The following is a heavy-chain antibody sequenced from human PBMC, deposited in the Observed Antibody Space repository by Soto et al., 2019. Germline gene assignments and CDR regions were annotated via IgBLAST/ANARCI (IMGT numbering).Heavy chain of an antibody. CDR1: GYTFTGYY. J-gene: IGHJ4*02. V-gene: IGHV1-2*04. Sequence: SCKASGYTFTGYYMHWVRQAPGQGLEWMGWINPNSGGTNYAQKFQGWVTMTRDTSISTAYMELSRLRSDDTAVYYCARAGYCSSTSCYDFDYWGQGTLVTVSS. D-gene: IGHD2-2*03. CDR2: INPNSGGT. CDR3: ARAGYCSSTSCYDFDY.